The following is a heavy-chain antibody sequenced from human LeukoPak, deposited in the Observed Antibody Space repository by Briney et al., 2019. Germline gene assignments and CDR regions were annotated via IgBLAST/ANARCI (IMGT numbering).Heavy chain of an antibody. CDR1: GGSISSSSYY. D-gene: IGHD3-22*01. J-gene: IGHJ4*02. CDR3: ARLDYYDSSGYYFFDY. CDR2: IYYSGST. Sequence: PSETLSLTCTVPGGSISSSSYYWGWIRQPPGEGLEWIGSIYYSGSTYYNPSLKSRVTISVGTSKNQFSLKLSSVTAADTAVYYCARLDYYDSSGYYFFDYWGQGTLVTVSS. V-gene: IGHV4-39*07.